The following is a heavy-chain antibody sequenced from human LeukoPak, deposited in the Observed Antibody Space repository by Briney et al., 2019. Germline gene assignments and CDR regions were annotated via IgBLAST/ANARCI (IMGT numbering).Heavy chain of an antibody. V-gene: IGHV4-59*01. D-gene: IGHD5-24*01. J-gene: IGHJ3*02. Sequence: SETLSLTCAVYGGSSTGYYWSWIRQPPGKGLEWIGYIYYSGSTNYNPSLKSRVTISVDTSKNQFSLKLSSVTAADTAVYYCARERWRAFDIWGQGTMVTVSS. CDR2: IYYSGST. CDR1: GGSSTGYY. CDR3: ARERWRAFDI.